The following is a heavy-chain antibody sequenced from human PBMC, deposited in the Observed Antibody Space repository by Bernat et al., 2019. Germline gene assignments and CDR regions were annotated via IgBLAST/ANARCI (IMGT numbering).Heavy chain of an antibody. Sequence: QVQLVQSGAEVKKPGASVKVSCKASGYTFTSYYMHWVRQAPGQGLEWMGMINPSGGSKSYAQKFRVRITMTRDTYTRTVYMEMSSLRSEDTAVYYCARDHDYGNQGDWFDPWGQGTLVTVSS. D-gene: IGHD4/OR15-4a*01. CDR2: INPSGGSK. CDR1: GYTFTSYY. CDR3: ARDHDYGNQGDWFDP. J-gene: IGHJ5*02. V-gene: IGHV1-46*01.